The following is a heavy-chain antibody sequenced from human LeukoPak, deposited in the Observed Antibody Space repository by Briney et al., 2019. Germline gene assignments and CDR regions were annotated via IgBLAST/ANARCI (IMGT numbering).Heavy chain of an antibody. CDR3: ARLDPRDYDSSGYYSHFDY. Sequence: PSETLSLTCTVSGASVNRHYWNWIRQPPGKELEWIGNFYYSDNSAITNYNSSLNRRVTISVDTSKNQFSLKLSSVTAADTAVYYCARLDPRDYDSSGYYSHFDYWGQGTLVTVSS. V-gene: IGHV4-59*08. CDR1: GASVNRHY. D-gene: IGHD3-22*01. J-gene: IGHJ4*02. CDR2: FYYSDNSAIT.